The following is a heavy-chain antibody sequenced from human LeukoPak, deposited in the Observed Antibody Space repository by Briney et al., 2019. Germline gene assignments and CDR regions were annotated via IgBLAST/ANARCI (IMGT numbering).Heavy chain of an antibody. CDR1: GFTFSSYS. J-gene: IGHJ6*03. Sequence: GGSLRLSCAASGFTFSSYSMNWVRQAPGKGLEWVSSISSSSSYIYYADSVKGRFTISRDNAKNSLYLQMNSLRAEDTAVYYCAREERKRGYSYGPDMDVWGKGTTVTVSS. CDR2: ISSSSSYI. D-gene: IGHD5-18*01. V-gene: IGHV3-21*01. CDR3: AREERKRGYSYGPDMDV.